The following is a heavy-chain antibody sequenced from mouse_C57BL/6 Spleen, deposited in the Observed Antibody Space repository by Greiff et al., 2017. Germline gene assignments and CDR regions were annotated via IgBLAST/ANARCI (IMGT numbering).Heavy chain of an antibody. J-gene: IGHJ1*03. CDR3: AREIAFITTVVVDWYFDV. V-gene: IGHV1-76*01. Sequence: HVQLQQSGAELVRPGASVKLSCKASGYTFTDYYINWVKQRPGQGLEWIARIYPGSGNTYYNEKFKGKATLTAEKSSSTADMQLSSLTSEDSAVYFCAREIAFITTVVVDWYFDVWGTGTTVTVSS. CDR1: GYTFTDYY. D-gene: IGHD1-1*01. CDR2: IYPGSGNT.